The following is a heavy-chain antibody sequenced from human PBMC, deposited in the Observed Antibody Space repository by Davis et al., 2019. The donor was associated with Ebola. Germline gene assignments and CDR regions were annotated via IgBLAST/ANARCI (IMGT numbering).Heavy chain of an antibody. Sequence: SETLSLTCTVSGGSISSSSYYWGWIRQPPGKGLEWIGSIYYSGSTYYNPSLKSRVTISVDTSKNQFSLKLSSVTAADTAVYYCARDSGRWELLGAVDYWGQGTLVTVSS. CDR1: GGSISSSSYY. J-gene: IGHJ4*02. CDR2: IYYSGST. D-gene: IGHD1-26*01. CDR3: ARDSGRWELLGAVDY. V-gene: IGHV4-39*02.